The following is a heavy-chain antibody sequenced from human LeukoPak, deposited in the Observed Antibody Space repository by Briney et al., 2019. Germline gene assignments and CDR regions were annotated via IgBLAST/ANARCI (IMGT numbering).Heavy chain of an antibody. D-gene: IGHD3-22*01. V-gene: IGHV6-1*01. J-gene: IGHJ4*02. CDR2: TYYRSKWYN. CDR1: GDSVSSNSAA. CDR3: ALAHYYDSSGYRYYFDY. Sequence: SQTLSLTCAISGDSVSSNSAAWNWIRESPSRGLEWLGRTYYRSKWYNDYALSVKSRITINPDTSKNQSSLQLNSVTPEDTAVYYCALAHYYDSSGYRYYFDYWGQGTLVTVSS.